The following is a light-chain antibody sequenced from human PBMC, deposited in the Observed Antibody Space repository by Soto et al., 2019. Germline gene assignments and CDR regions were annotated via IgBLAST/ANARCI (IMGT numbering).Light chain of an antibody. CDR1: SSNIGSNT. CDR3: AAWDDSLNGPL. V-gene: IGLV1-44*01. CDR2: SNN. J-gene: IGLJ2*01. Sequence: QSVLTQPPSASGTPGQRVTISCSGSSSNIGSNTVNWYQQLPGTAPKHLIYSNNQRPSGVPDRFSGSKSGTSASLAISGLQSEDEADYYCAAWDDSLNGPLFGGGTQLTVL.